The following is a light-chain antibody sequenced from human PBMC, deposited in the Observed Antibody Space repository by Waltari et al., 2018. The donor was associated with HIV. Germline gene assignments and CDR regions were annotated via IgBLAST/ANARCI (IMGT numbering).Light chain of an antibody. V-gene: IGLV4-69*01. J-gene: IGLJ2*01. CDR2: VNSDGSH. CDR3: QTWGSGIHVV. Sequence: QLALTQSPSASASVGASVNLTCTLSSGPSNYDIAWHQQQPEKGPRYLMKVNSDGSHKKEDGVPDRFSGSSPGAERYLTISSLQSEDEGDYYCQTWGSGIHVVFGGGTKVTVL. CDR1: SGPSNYD.